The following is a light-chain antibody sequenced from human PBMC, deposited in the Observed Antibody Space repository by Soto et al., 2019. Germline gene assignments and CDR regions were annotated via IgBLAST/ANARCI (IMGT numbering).Light chain of an antibody. CDR2: GAS. J-gene: IGKJ1*01. CDR1: PGVSSN. Sequence: EIVFTQSPATLSVSPGERATLSCRASPGVSSNLAWYQQKPGQAPRLLIFGASTRATGIPARFSGSGSGTEFTLTISSLQSEDFAVYYCQQYNDWPPWTFGQGTKVDIK. V-gene: IGKV3-15*01. CDR3: QQYNDWPPWT.